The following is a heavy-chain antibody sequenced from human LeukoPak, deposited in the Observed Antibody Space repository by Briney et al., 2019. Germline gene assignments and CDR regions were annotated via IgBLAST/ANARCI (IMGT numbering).Heavy chain of an antibody. CDR1: GFTFSSYA. D-gene: IGHD3-22*01. CDR3: ARDDFDYYDSSGYA. CDR2: ISSSSSYI. V-gene: IGHV3-21*01. Sequence: GGSLRLSCAASGFTFSSYAMSWVRQAPGKGLEWVSSISSSSSYIYYADSVKGRFTISRDNAKNSLYLQMNSLRAEDTAVYYCARDDFDYYDSSGYAWGQGTLVTVSS. J-gene: IGHJ5*02.